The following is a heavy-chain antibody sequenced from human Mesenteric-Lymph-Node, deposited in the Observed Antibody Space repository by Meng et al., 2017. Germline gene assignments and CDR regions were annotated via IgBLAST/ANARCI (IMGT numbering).Heavy chain of an antibody. Sequence: ASVKVSCKASGYTFTGYYMHWVRQAPGQGLEWMGRINPNSGGTNYAQKFQGRVTMTRDTSISTAYMELSRLRSDDTAVYYCARIYYDSSGYYSNKNWYFDLWGRGTLVTVSS. V-gene: IGHV1-2*06. CDR1: GYTFTGYY. CDR3: ARIYYDSSGYYSNKNWYFDL. D-gene: IGHD3-22*01. J-gene: IGHJ2*01. CDR2: INPNSGGT.